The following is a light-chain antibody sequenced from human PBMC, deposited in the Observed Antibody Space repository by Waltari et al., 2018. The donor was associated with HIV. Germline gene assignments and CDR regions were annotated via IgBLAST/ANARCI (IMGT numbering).Light chain of an antibody. CDR2: WAS. CDR3: QQYYTVPPT. V-gene: IGKV4-1*01. J-gene: IGKJ4*01. Sequence: DIVMTQSPESLAVSLGERATINCTSSRTVLYSSDNQNYLAWYLQRPGQSPRVLLFWASTRAFGVPNRFSGSGSGTDFSLTLSSLQADDVGIYYYQQYYTVPPTFGGGTKVEI. CDR1: RTVLYSSDNQNY.